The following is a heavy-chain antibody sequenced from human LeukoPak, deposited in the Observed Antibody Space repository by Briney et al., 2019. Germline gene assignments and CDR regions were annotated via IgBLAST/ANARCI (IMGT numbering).Heavy chain of an antibody. Sequence: SETLSLTCAVYGGSFSGYYWSWIRQPPGKGLEWIGEISHSGSTNYNPSLKSRVTISVDASNNQFSLKLSSVTAADTAVYYCARGSSVVMNYWGQGTLVTVSS. CDR2: ISHSGST. V-gene: IGHV4-34*01. J-gene: IGHJ4*02. D-gene: IGHD3-22*01. CDR1: GGSFSGYY. CDR3: ARGSSVVMNY.